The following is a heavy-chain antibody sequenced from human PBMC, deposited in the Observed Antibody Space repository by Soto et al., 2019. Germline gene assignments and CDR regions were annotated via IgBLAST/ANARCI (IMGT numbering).Heavy chain of an antibody. J-gene: IGHJ4*02. D-gene: IGHD3-22*01. V-gene: IGHV3-33*01. CDR3: ATLHSSGYYPPGDF. Sequence: GGSLRLSCAASGFTFSSYGMHWVRQAPGKGLEWVAIMWYDGSNKYYADSVKGRFTISRDNSKNTLYLQMDSLRPEDTAVYYCATLHSSGYYPPGDFWGQGTLVTVSS. CDR1: GFTFSSYG. CDR2: MWYDGSNK.